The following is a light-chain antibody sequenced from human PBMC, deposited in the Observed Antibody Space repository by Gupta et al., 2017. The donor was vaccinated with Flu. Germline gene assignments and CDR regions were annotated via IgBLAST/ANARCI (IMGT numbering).Light chain of an antibody. Sequence: VSSQSPGTLSLSPGERVTLSCRASQSVSSSYLAWYQQKPSQAAVLLIFGASSRATGIPDRFSGSGSGTDFTLTISRLEPEDFAVYYCQQYGSSPPWTFGQGTKVEIK. CDR3: QQYGSSPPWT. J-gene: IGKJ1*01. CDR1: QSVSSSY. V-gene: IGKV3-20*01. CDR2: GAS.